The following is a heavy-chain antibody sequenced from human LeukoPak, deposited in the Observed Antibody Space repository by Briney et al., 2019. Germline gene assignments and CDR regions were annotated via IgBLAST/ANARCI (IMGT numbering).Heavy chain of an antibody. CDR3: ARAAVAGGNFDP. CDR2: INSDGSST. J-gene: IGHJ5*02. V-gene: IGHV3-74*01. D-gene: IGHD6-19*01. CDR1: GFTFSSYW. Sequence: GGSLRLSCAASGFTFSSYWMHWVRQAPGKGLVWVSRINSDGSSTSYADSVKGRITTSRDNAKITLYLQMNSLRAEDTAVYYCARAAVAGGNFDPWGQGTLVTVSS.